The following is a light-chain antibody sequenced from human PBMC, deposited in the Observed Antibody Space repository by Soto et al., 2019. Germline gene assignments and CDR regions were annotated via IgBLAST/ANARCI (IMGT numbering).Light chain of an antibody. V-gene: IGKV4-1*01. CDR3: QQYYSTPPYT. J-gene: IGKJ2*01. CDR1: QSVLYSSNNKNY. Sequence: DIVMTQSPDSLAVSLGARATINCKSSQSVLYSSNNKNYLAWYQQKPGQPPKLLIYWASTRESGVPDRFSGSGSGTDFTLTISSLQAEDVAVYYCQQYYSTPPYTFCQGTKLEIK. CDR2: WAS.